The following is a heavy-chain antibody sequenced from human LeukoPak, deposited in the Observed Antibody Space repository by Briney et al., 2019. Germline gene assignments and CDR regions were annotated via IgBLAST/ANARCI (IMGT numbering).Heavy chain of an antibody. Sequence: GASVKVSCKASGYTFTGYYMHWVRQAPGQGLEWMGRINPNSGGTNYAQKFQGRVTMTRDTSISTAYMELSRLRSDDTAVYYCARDPSYGSGSYYNNFDYWGQGTLVTVSS. CDR1: GYTFTGYY. J-gene: IGHJ4*02. CDR3: ARDPSYGSGSYYNNFDY. V-gene: IGHV1-2*06. D-gene: IGHD3-10*01. CDR2: INPNSGGT.